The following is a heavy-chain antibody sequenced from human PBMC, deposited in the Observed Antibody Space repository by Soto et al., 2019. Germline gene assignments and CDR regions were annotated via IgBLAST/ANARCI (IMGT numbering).Heavy chain of an antibody. J-gene: IGHJ5*02. Sequence: SETLSLTCGVSGGSISSGGYSWSWIRQPPGKGLEWIGYIYQSGSTFYNPSLKSRVTISLDKSKNQFSLKLSSVTAADTAVYYCARLLFGAANWFDPWGQGTLVTVSS. CDR3: ARLLFGAANWFDP. CDR1: GGSISSGGYS. V-gene: IGHV4-30-2*02. CDR2: IYQSGST. D-gene: IGHD3-3*01.